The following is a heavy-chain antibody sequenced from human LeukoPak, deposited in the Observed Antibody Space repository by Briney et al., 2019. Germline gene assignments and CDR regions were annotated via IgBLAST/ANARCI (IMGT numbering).Heavy chain of an antibody. J-gene: IGHJ4*02. D-gene: IGHD1-26*01. CDR1: GYTFTGYY. CDR2: IHPNSGGT. V-gene: IGHV1-2*06. CDR3: ARDQCELLFDY. Sequence: ASVKVSCKASGYTFTGYYMHWVRQAPGQGLEWMGRIHPNSGGTNYAQNFQGRVTMTRDTSISTAYMELSRLRSDDTAVYYCARDQCELLFDYWGQGTLVTVSS.